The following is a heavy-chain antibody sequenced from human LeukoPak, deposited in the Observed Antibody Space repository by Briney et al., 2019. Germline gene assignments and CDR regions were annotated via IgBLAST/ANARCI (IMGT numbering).Heavy chain of an antibody. CDR3: VKGGYSTSSDVDY. D-gene: IGHD6-6*01. J-gene: IGHJ4*02. CDR1: GFTFSAHA. V-gene: IGHV3-64D*09. Sequence: GGSLRLSCSVSGFTFSAHAMHWVRQAPGKGLEFLSSINSNGDSTYHADSVKGRFTISRDNSRSTLYLQMRSLRPEDTAVYYCVKGGYSTSSDVDYWGQGTLVTSSS. CDR2: INSNGDST.